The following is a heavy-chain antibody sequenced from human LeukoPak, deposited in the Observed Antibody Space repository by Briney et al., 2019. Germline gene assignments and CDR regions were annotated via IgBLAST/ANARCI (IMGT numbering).Heavy chain of an antibody. Sequence: ASVKVSCKASGYTFTSYHLHWVRQAPGQGLEWMGIINPSGGSPNYAQKFQGRVTMTRDMSTSTVNMELSSLRSEDTAVYYCARAQGSYYHYYMDVWGKGTTVTVTS. V-gene: IGHV1-46*01. CDR3: ARAQGSYYHYYMDV. CDR1: GYTFTSYH. CDR2: INPSGGSP. J-gene: IGHJ6*03.